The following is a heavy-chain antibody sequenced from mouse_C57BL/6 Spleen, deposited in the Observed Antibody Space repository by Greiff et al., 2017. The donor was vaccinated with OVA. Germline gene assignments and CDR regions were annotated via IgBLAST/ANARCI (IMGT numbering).Heavy chain of an antibody. V-gene: IGHV1-26*01. D-gene: IGHD1-1*01. CDR2: INPNNGGT. CDR1: GYTFTDYY. CDR3: ARGGSSTGYAMDY. J-gene: IGHJ4*01. Sequence: VVEPGASVKISCKASGYTFTDYYMNWVKQSHGKSLEWIGDINPNNGGTSYNQKFKGKATLTVDKSSSTAYMELRSLTSEDSAVYYCARGGSSTGYAMDYWGQGTSVTVSS.